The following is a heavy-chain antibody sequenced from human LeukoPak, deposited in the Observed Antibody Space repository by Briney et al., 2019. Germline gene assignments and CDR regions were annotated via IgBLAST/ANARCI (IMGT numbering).Heavy chain of an antibody. D-gene: IGHD4-17*01. CDR2: ISWNSGSI. Sequence: GGSLRLSCEASAFTFSTYWMHWVRQAPGKGLEWVSGISWNSGSIGYADSVKGRFTISRDNAKNSLYLQMKSLRAEDMALYYCVKGDYRDYYYYYMDVWGKGTTVTVSS. CDR3: VKGDYRDYYYYYMDV. CDR1: AFTFSTYW. J-gene: IGHJ6*03. V-gene: IGHV3-9*03.